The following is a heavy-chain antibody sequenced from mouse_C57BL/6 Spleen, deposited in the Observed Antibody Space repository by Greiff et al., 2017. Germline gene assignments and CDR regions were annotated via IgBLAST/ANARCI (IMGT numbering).Heavy chain of an antibody. CDR1: GFTFSDYG. V-gene: IGHV5-17*01. J-gene: IGHJ3*01. D-gene: IGHD1-1*01. Sequence: DVKLVESGGGLVKPGGSLKLSCAASGFTFSDYGMHWVRQAPEKGLEWVAYISSGSSTIYYADTVKGRFTISRDNAKNTLFLQMTSLRSEDTAMYYCARPYYYGSSYAFAYWGQGTLVTVSA. CDR3: ARPYYYGSSYAFAY. CDR2: ISSGSSTI.